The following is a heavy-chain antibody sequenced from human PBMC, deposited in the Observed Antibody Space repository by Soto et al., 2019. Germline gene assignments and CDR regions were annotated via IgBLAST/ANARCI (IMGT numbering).Heavy chain of an antibody. CDR1: GGSFSGYY. V-gene: IGHV4-34*01. CDR3: ARGQYQYSVGWNEELNAFDI. J-gene: IGHJ3*02. D-gene: IGHD1-1*01. Sequence: KVSETLSLTCAVYGGSFSGYYWSWIRQPPGKGLEWIGEINHSGSTNYNPSLKSRVTISVDTSKNQFSLKLSSVTAADTAVYYCARGQYQYSVGWNEELNAFDIWGQGTMVTVSS. CDR2: INHSGST.